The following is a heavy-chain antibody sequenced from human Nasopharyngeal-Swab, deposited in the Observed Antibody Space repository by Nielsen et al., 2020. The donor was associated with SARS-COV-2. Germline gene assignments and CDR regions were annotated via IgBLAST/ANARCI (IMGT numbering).Heavy chain of an antibody. CDR2: ISWNSGSI. Sequence: GGSLRLSCAASGFTFDDYAMHWVRQAPGKGLEWVSGISWNSGSIGYADSVKGRFTISRDNAKNSLYLQMNSLRAEDTAVYYCARDINGYNYRFDYWGQGTLVTVSS. D-gene: IGHD5-24*01. J-gene: IGHJ4*02. V-gene: IGHV3-9*01. CDR1: GFTFDDYA. CDR3: ARDINGYNYRFDY.